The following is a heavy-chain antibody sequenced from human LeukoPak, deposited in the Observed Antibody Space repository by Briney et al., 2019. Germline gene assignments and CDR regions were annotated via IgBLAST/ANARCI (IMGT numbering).Heavy chain of an antibody. V-gene: IGHV4-59*01. CDR2: VYYSGST. CDR3: ARGGSAEESSAYCKYYYYMDV. CDR1: GGSITSYY. J-gene: IGHJ6*03. Sequence: SETLSLTCTVSGGSITSYYWSWIRQPPGKGLEWIGYVYYSGSTNYNPSLKSRVTISVDTSKNQFSLKLSSVTAADTAVYYCARGGSAEESSAYCKYYYYMDVWGKGTTVTVS. D-gene: IGHD3-22*01.